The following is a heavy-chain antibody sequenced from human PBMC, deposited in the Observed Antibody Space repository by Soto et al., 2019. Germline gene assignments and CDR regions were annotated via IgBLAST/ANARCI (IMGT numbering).Heavy chain of an antibody. V-gene: IGHV1-18*01. Sequence: HVQLVQSGADVKKPGASVQVSCKASGYNFTSYGISWVRQAPGQGLEWMGWISPHNDRTKYARRFHDRVTMTTETPTSTVYMELGSLRSDDTAVYYCARDLYYSSGRYFDHDAFDIWGQGTVVTVSS. CDR3: ARDLYYSSGRYFDHDAFDI. CDR1: GYNFTSYG. J-gene: IGHJ3*02. CDR2: ISPHNDRT. D-gene: IGHD6-19*01.